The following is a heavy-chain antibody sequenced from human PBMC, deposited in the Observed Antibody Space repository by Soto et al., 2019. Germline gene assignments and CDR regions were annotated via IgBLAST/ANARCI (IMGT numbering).Heavy chain of an antibody. Sequence: SETLSLTCAVYGGSFSGYYWSWIRQPPGKGLEWIGEINHSGSTNYNPSLKSRVTISVDTSKNQFSLKLSSVTAADTAVYYCARFRAFTYWLLSRVFDYWGQGTLVTVSS. J-gene: IGHJ4*02. CDR1: GGSFSGYY. V-gene: IGHV4-34*01. CDR3: ARFRAFTYWLLSRVFDY. D-gene: IGHD3-9*01. CDR2: INHSGST.